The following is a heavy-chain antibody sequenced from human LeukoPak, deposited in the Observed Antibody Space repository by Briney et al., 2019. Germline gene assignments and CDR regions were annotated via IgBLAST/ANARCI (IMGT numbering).Heavy chain of an antibody. CDR3: ARGPAAGY. CDR2: IYYTGST. J-gene: IGHJ4*02. Sequence: SETLSLTCTVSGGSISSSSYYWSWIRQPPGKGLEWIGSIYYTGSTNYNPSLKSRVTMSVDTSKNQLSLKVISVTAADTAVYYCARGPAAGYWGQETLVTVSS. V-gene: IGHV4-61*05. D-gene: IGHD6-13*01. CDR1: GGSISSSSYY.